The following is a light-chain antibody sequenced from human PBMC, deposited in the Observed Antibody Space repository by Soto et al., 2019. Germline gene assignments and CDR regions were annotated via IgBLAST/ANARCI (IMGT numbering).Light chain of an antibody. Sequence: QAVVTQEPSLTLSPGGTVTLTCGSSTGAVTSAHYPYWFQQMPGQAPRTLIYDTSNKHSWTPARFSGSLLGGKAALTLSGAQPEDEGDYHCLLHHSGTAVFGGGTQLTVL. V-gene: IGLV7-46*01. CDR1: TGAVTSAHY. J-gene: IGLJ7*01. CDR3: LLHHSGTAV. CDR2: DTS.